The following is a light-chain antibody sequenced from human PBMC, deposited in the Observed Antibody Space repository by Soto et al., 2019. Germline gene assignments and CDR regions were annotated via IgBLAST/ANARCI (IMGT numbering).Light chain of an antibody. CDR1: QSVSSY. V-gene: IGKV3-11*01. Sequence: EIVLTQSPATLSLSPGERATLSVRASQSVSSYLLWYQQKPGQTPRLLIYDASNRATGIPARFSGSGSETDFTLTISSLEPEDFAVYYCQHRMNWPLTFGQGTRLEIK. CDR2: DAS. CDR3: QHRMNWPLT. J-gene: IGKJ5*01.